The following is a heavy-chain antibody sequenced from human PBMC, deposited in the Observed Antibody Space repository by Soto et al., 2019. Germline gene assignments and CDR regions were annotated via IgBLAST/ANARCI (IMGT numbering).Heavy chain of an antibody. CDR3: ARDRGGTHSTWPYYYYMHV. J-gene: IGHJ6*03. D-gene: IGHD3-10*01. V-gene: IGHV3-7*01. CDR1: GFTFSSYW. CDR2: IKQEGSEK. Sequence: EVQLVESGGGLVQPGGSLRLSCAASGFTFSSYWMSWVRQAPGKGLEWVANIKQEGSEKYYVDSVKRRFAISRDNAKNPLYLQMSSLRTEDTAVYYCARDRGGTHSTWPYYYYMHVWGKGTTVTDSS.